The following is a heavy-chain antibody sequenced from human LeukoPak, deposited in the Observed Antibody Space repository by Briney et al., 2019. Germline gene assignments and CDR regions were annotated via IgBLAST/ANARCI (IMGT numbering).Heavy chain of an antibody. CDR2: IYYSGST. J-gene: IGHJ4*02. D-gene: IGHD3-22*01. Sequence: SETLSLTCTVSGGSISSGGYYWSWIRQHPGKGLEWIGYIYYSGSTYYNPSLKSRVTISVDTSKNQFSLKLSSVTAADTAVYYCARVSYYYDSSGYSNMYYFDYWGQGTLVTVSS. V-gene: IGHV4-31*03. CDR1: GGSISSGGYY. CDR3: ARVSYYYDSSGYSNMYYFDY.